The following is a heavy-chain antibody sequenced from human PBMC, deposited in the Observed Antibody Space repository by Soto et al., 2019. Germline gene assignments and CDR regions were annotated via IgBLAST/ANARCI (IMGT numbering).Heavy chain of an antibody. J-gene: IGHJ4*02. Sequence: QLQLQESGPGLVKPSETLSLTCTVSGASISITSYYWGWVRQPPGKGLEWIGSIHYSGSTHYNPSLQSRVTRSGDASKKQFALKLRSVTAADTALYYCASTKDETLYFDYWGQGTLVTVSS. CDR3: ASTKDETLYFDY. D-gene: IGHD2-15*01. CDR1: GASISITSYY. CDR2: IHYSGST. V-gene: IGHV4-39*01.